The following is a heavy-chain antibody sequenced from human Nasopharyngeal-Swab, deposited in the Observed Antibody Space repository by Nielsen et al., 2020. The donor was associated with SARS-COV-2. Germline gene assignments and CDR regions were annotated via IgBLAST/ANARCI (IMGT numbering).Heavy chain of an antibody. CDR2: IYYSGST. J-gene: IGHJ5*02. V-gene: IGHV4-30-4*01. Sequence: SETLSLTCTVSGGSISSGDYYWSWIRQPPGKGLEWIGYIYYSGSTYYNPPLKSRVTISVDTSKNQFSLKLSSVTAADTAVYYCARSLYDYVWGSYRYFWFDPWGQGTLVTVSS. CDR1: GGSISSGDYY. D-gene: IGHD3-16*02. CDR3: ARSLYDYVWGSYRYFWFDP.